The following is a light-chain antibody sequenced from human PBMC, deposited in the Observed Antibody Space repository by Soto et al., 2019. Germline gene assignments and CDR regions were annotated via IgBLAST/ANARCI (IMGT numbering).Light chain of an antibody. CDR2: QDS. J-gene: IGLJ2*01. V-gene: IGLV3-1*01. CDR1: KLGDKY. Sequence: SYELTQPPSVSVSPGQTASITCSGDKLGDKYACWYQQKPGQSPVLVIYQDSKRPSGIPERFSGSNSGNTATLTISGTQDMDEDDYYCQACDSSTAVFGGGTKLTVL. CDR3: QACDSSTAV.